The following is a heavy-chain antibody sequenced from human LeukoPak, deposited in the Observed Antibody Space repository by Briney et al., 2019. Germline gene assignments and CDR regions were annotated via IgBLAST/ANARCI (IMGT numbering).Heavy chain of an antibody. D-gene: IGHD2-15*01. CDR2: INPSGGST. CDR3: ARVGGCSGGSCYSVVWFDP. J-gene: IGHJ5*02. CDR1: GYTFTSYY. Sequence: ASVKVSCKASGYTFTSYYMHWVRQAPGQGLEWMGIINPSGGSTSYAQKFQGRVTMTRDTSTSTVYMELSSLRSEDTAVYYCARVGGCSGGSCYSVVWFDPWGQGTLVTVSS. V-gene: IGHV1-46*01.